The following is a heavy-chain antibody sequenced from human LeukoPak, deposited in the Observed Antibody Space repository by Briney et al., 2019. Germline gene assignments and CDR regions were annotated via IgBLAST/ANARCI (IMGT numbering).Heavy chain of an antibody. J-gene: IGHJ4*02. V-gene: IGHV4-61*02. CDR3: ARDGYYDSGSYLXL. Sequence: SETLSLTCTVSGGSISSGSYYWSWIRQPAGKGLEWIGRIYTSGSTNYNPSLKSRVTISLDTSKNQFSLNLSSVTAADTAVYYCARDGYYDSGSYLXLWGQGTLVTVSS. CDR1: GGSISSGSYY. CDR2: IYTSGST. D-gene: IGHD3-10*01.